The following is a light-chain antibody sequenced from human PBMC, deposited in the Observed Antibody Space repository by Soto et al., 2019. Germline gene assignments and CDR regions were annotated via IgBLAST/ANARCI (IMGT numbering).Light chain of an antibody. CDR2: GAS. V-gene: IGKV3D-15*01. CDR3: QQYNKWPLT. Sequence: TVLRQSAANLSVSPGERATHSCRASQSVSSNLAWYQQKPGQAPRLLISGASTRATGVPARFSGSGSGTEFTLTITSLHSEDFAVYCCQQYNKWPLTFGPGTRLEIK. CDR1: QSVSSN. J-gene: IGKJ5*01.